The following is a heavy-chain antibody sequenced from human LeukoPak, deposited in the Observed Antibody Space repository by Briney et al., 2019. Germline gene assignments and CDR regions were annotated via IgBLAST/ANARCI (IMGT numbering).Heavy chain of an antibody. CDR1: GGSISSYY. Sequence: SETLSPTCTVSGGSISSYYWSWIRQPPGKGLEWIGYIYYSGSTNYNPSLKSRVTISVDTSKNQFSLKLSSATAADTAVYYCARARGYYGSGSYEYYYYYYMDVWGKGTTVTISS. J-gene: IGHJ6*03. CDR3: ARARGYYGSGSYEYYYYYYMDV. CDR2: IYYSGST. D-gene: IGHD3-10*01. V-gene: IGHV4-59*01.